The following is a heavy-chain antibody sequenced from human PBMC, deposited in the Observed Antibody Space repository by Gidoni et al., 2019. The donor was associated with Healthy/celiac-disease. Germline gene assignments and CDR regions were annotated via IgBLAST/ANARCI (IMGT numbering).Heavy chain of an antibody. CDR3: AAEYSSGWYTASYYYYGMDV. CDR1: GGSISSSSYY. V-gene: IGHV4-39*01. Sequence: QLQLQESGPGLVKPSETLSLTCTVSGGSISSSSYYWGWIRQPPGKGLEWIGSIYYSGSTYYNPSLKSRVTISVDTSKNQFSLKLSSVTAADTAVYYCAAEYSSGWYTASYYYYGMDVWGQGTTVTVSS. D-gene: IGHD6-19*01. CDR2: IYYSGST. J-gene: IGHJ6*02.